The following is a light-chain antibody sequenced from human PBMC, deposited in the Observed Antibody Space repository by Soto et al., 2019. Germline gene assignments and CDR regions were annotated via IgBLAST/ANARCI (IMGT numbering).Light chain of an antibody. CDR1: SSNIGGNY. V-gene: IGLV1-51*02. CDR3: GTWDTSLTAWV. J-gene: IGLJ3*02. CDR2: END. Sequence: QSVLTQPPSVSAAPGQKVTISCTGSSSNIGGNYVSSYQQLPGTAPKLLIYENDNQPSGMPDRLFGSKSGTSVTLGITGLQTGDEADYYCGTWDTSLTAWVFGGGTKVTVL.